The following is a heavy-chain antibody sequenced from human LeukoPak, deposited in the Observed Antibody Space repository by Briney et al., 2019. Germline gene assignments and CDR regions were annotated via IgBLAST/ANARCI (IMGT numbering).Heavy chain of an antibody. J-gene: IGHJ4*02. CDR3: ARGYDSWSYYFDY. V-gene: IGHV3-30*03. Sequence: GGSLRLSCAASGFTFSIYGMHWVRQAPGKGLEWVAVISYDGSNKYYADSVKGRFTISRDNSKNTLYLQMNSLRAEDTAVYYCARGYDSWSYYFDYWGQGTLVTVSS. D-gene: IGHD3-22*01. CDR1: GFTFSIYG. CDR2: ISYDGSNK.